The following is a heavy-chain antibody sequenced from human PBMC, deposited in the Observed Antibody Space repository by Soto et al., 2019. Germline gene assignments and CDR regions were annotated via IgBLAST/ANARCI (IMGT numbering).Heavy chain of an antibody. J-gene: IGHJ5*02. CDR1: GYTFTSYG. Sequence: GASVKVSCKASGYTFTSYGISWVRQAPGQGLEWMGWISAYNGNTNYAQKLQGRVTMTTDTSTSTAYMELRSLRSDDTAVYYCARDRKTMVRGDNWFDPWGQGTLVTVSS. D-gene: IGHD3-10*01. V-gene: IGHV1-18*01. CDR3: ARDRKTMVRGDNWFDP. CDR2: ISAYNGNT.